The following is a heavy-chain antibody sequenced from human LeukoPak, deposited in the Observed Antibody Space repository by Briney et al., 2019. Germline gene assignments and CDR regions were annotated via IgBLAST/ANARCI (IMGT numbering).Heavy chain of an antibody. CDR2: IKSDGKT. Sequence: GGSLRLSCAASGFIFSSYWMHWVRQAPGKGLVWVSRIKSDGKTNYADSVKGRFTISRDNAKNTVSLQMNSLRAEDTGVYYCARAPSEIGGYYPEYFRHWGQGTLVTVSS. J-gene: IGHJ1*01. CDR1: GFIFSSYW. V-gene: IGHV3-74*01. CDR3: ARAPSEIGGYYPEYFRH. D-gene: IGHD3-22*01.